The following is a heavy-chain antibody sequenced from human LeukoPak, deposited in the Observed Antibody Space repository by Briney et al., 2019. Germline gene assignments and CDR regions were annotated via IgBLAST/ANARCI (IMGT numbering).Heavy chain of an antibody. D-gene: IGHD2-15*01. Sequence: SVKVSCKASGGTFSSYAISWVRQAPGQGLEWMGGIIPIFGTANYAQKFQGRVTITADESTSTAYMELSSLRSEDTAVYYCATRYCSGGSCPNYYYYYINVWGKGTTVTISS. CDR2: IIPIFGTA. J-gene: IGHJ6*03. V-gene: IGHV1-69*13. CDR1: GGTFSSYA. CDR3: ATRYCSGGSCPNYYYYYINV.